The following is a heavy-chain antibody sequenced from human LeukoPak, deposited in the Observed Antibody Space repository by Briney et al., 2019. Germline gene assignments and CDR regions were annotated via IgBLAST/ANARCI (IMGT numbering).Heavy chain of an antibody. D-gene: IGHD3-22*01. V-gene: IGHV1-69*13. CDR3: ARDRPGDYDSSGYDY. Sequence: SVTVSCTASGGTFSSYAISWVRQAPGQGLEWMGGIIPIFGTANYAQKFQGRVTITADESTSTAYMELSSLRSEDTAVYYCARDRPGDYDSSGYDYWGQGTLVTVSS. CDR2: IIPIFGTA. J-gene: IGHJ4*02. CDR1: GGTFSSYA.